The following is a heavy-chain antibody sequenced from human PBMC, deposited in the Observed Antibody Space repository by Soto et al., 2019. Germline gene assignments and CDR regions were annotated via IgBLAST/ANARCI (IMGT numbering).Heavy chain of an antibody. CDR3: ARPYGGNPALSDP. V-gene: IGHV3-53*01. J-gene: IGHJ5*02. CDR1: GFTVSRDY. D-gene: IGHD4-17*01. Sequence: EVQLVESGGGLIQPGGSLRLSCAASGFTVSRDYMSWVRQAPGKGLEWVSVIYTGGSTYYADSVKGRFTFSRDNSKNTLYLQMNSRRAEDTAVYYCARPYGGNPALSDPWGQGTLVTVSS. CDR2: IYTGGST.